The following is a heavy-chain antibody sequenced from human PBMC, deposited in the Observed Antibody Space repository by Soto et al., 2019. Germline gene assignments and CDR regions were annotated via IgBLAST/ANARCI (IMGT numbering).Heavy chain of an antibody. Sequence: GESLRLSCAASGFTLSSYWMSWVRQAPGKGREWVANIKQDGSEKYYVDSVKGRVTISRDNAKNSLYLQMNSLRADDTAVYYCAREWGYYYGMDVWGQGTTVTVSS. V-gene: IGHV3-7*01. D-gene: IGHD3-16*01. CDR1: GFTLSSYW. J-gene: IGHJ6*02. CDR2: IKQDGSEK. CDR3: AREWGYYYGMDV.